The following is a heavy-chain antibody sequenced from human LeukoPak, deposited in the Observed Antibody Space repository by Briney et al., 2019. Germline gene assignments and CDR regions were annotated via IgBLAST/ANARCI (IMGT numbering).Heavy chain of an antibody. J-gene: IGHJ4*02. CDR2: IYPGDSDT. V-gene: IGHV5-51*01. Sequence: GESLKISCKGSGYSFTNYWIGWVRQMPGKGLEWMGIIYPGDSDTRYSPSFQGQVTISADKSITTAYLQWSSLKASDTAIYFCARHLMGLSKVGFDYWGQGTLVTVSS. CDR3: ARHLMGLSKVGFDY. D-gene: IGHD2-8*01. CDR1: GYSFTNYW.